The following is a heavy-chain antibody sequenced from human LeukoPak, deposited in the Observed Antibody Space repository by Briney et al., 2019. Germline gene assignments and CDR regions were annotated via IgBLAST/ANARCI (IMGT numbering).Heavy chain of an antibody. CDR3: ARANRYSSSWDALYYYYGMDV. CDR1: GDSVSSNSAA. J-gene: IGHJ6*02. V-gene: IGHV6-1*01. CDR2: TYYRSKWYN. D-gene: IGHD6-13*01. Sequence: SQTLSLTCAISGDSVSSNSAAWNWIRQSPSRGLEWLGRTYYRSKWYNDYAVSVKSRITINPDTSKNQFSLQLNSVTPEDTAVYYCARANRYSSSWDALYYYYGMDVWGQGTTVTVS.